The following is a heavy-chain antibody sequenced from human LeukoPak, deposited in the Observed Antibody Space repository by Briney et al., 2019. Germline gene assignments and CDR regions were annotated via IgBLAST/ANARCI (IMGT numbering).Heavy chain of an antibody. CDR2: IYYSGST. CDR3: ARATPPGKYYFDY. D-gene: IGHD2-15*01. Sequence: SETLSLTCTVSGGSISSYYWSWIRQPPGKGLEWIGYIYYSGSTNYNPSLKSRVTISVDTSKNQFSLKLSSVTAADTAVYYCARATPPGKYYFDYWGQGTLVTVS. V-gene: IGHV4-59*01. J-gene: IGHJ4*02. CDR1: GGSISSYY.